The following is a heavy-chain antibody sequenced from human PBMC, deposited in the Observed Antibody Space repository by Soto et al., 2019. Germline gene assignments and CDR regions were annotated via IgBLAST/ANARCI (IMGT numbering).Heavy chain of an antibody. V-gene: IGHV5-51*01. CDR2: IYPGDSDT. CDR1: GYSFTSYW. Sequence: GESLKISCKGSGYSFTSYWIGWVRQMPGKGLEWMGIIYPGDSDTRYSPSFQGQVTISADKSISTAYLQWSSLKASDTAMYYCDRKHYYGSGSYYQLDYWGQGTLVTVSS. D-gene: IGHD3-10*01. CDR3: DRKHYYGSGSYYQLDY. J-gene: IGHJ4*02.